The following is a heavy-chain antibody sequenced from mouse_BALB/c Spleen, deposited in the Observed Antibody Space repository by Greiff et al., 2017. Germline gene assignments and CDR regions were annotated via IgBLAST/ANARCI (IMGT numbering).Heavy chain of an antibody. Sequence: VMLVESGPGLVQPSQSLSITCTVSGFSLTRYGVHWVRQSPGKGLEWLGVIWSGGSTDYNAAFISRLSISKDNSKSQVFFKMNSLQANDTAIYYCARVLYYKSAMDYWGQGTSVTVSS. D-gene: IGHD2-1*01. CDR2: IWSGGST. V-gene: IGHV2-2*02. CDR1: GFSLTRYG. J-gene: IGHJ4*01. CDR3: ARVLYYKSAMDY.